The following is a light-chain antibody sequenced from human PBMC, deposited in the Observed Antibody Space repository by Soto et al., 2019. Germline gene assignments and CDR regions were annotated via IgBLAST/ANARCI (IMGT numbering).Light chain of an antibody. CDR2: GAS. Sequence: DIQLTQSPSFLSASVGDRVTIACRASQGISGYLAWYQQKPGKAPKLLIYGASTLQRGVPERFYGSGSGTEFTLTISSLQPEDFATYYCQKYNSAPPWTFGQGTKVDIK. CDR3: QKYNSAPPWT. V-gene: IGKV1-9*01. CDR1: QGISGY. J-gene: IGKJ1*01.